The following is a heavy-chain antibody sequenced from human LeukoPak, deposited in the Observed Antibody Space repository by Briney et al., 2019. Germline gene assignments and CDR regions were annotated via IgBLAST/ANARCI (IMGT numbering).Heavy chain of an antibody. CDR2: INPSGGST. CDR1: GYTFTSYY. D-gene: IGHD5-18*01. Sequence: ASVKVSCKASGYTFTSYYMHWVRQAPGQGLEWMGIINPSGGSTSYAQKFQGRVTITADESTSTAYMELSSLRSEDTAVYYCARVIQLWLEYNWFDPWGQGTLVTVSS. CDR3: ARVIQLWLEYNWFDP. J-gene: IGHJ5*02. V-gene: IGHV1-46*01.